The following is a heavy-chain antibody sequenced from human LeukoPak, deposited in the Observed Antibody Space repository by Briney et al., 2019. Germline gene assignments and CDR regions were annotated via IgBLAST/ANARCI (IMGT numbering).Heavy chain of an antibody. V-gene: IGHV4-4*09. CDR3: ARHDAGIAARPFDN. CDR1: GDSISTYY. J-gene: IGHJ4*02. D-gene: IGHD6-6*01. CDR2: IHASGPT. Sequence: PSETLSLTCTVSGDSISTYYWSWIRRPPGKGLEWIAYIHASGPTNYNPSLKSRITISVDTSKNQFSLKLSSVTAADTAVYYCARHDAGIAARPFDNWGQGTLVTVSS.